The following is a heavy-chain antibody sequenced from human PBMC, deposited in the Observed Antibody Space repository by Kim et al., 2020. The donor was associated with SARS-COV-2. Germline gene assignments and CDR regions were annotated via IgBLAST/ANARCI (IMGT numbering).Heavy chain of an antibody. D-gene: IGHD5-12*01. CDR3: AKIGGYGGKDYCFGY. V-gene: IGHV3-23*01. CDR2: ITSSGGIT. J-gene: IGHJ4*02. CDR1: GFSFSSYA. Sequence: GGSLRLSCAASGFSFSSYAMSWVRQAPGKGLEWVSAITSSGGITYYADSVKGRFTISRDNSKNTLYLQMNSLRAEETAVYYCAKIGGYGGKDYCFGYWGQGTLVTVSS.